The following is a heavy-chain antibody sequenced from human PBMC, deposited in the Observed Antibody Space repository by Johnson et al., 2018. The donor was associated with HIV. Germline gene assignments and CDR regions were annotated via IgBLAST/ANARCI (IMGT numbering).Heavy chain of an antibody. CDR3: TRDRIQIWSYVGTFDT. J-gene: IGHJ3*02. CDR1: GFTFSSYA. CDR2: ISSNGGST. D-gene: IGHD5-18*01. V-gene: IGHV3-64*01. Sequence: VQLVESGGGLVQPGGSLRLSCAASGFTFSSYAMHWVRQAPGKGLEYVSAISSNGGSTYYANSVKGRFTISRDNSKNTLYLQMGSLKPEDTAVYYCTRDRIQIWSYVGTFDTWGPGALVTVSS.